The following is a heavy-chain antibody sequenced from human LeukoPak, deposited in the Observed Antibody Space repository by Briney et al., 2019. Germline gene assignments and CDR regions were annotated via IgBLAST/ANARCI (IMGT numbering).Heavy chain of an antibody. CDR2: ISGSGGST. Sequence: GGSLRLSCAASGFTFSSYAMSWVRQAPGKGPEWVSAISGSGGSTYYADSVKGRFTISRDNSKNTLYLQMNSLRAEDTAVYYCAKVREVGAVPDYYFDYWGQGTLVTVSS. J-gene: IGHJ4*02. CDR1: GFTFSSYA. V-gene: IGHV3-23*01. CDR3: AKVREVGAVPDYYFDY. D-gene: IGHD1-26*01.